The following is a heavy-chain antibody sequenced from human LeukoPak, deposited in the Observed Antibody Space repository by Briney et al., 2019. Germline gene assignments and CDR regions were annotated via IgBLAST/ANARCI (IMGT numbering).Heavy chain of an antibody. CDR1: GHTFTGSY. Sequence: ASVKVSCKASGHTFTGSYMLWVRQAPGRGLEWMGWINPYNGGKIYATKFQGRVTMTRDTSISTAYMELSRLRSDDTAVYYCARMYYDIVTGYYYYYMDVWGKGTTVTISS. V-gene: IGHV1-2*02. CDR3: ARMYYDIVTGYYYYYMDV. J-gene: IGHJ6*03. D-gene: IGHD3-9*01. CDR2: INPYNGGK.